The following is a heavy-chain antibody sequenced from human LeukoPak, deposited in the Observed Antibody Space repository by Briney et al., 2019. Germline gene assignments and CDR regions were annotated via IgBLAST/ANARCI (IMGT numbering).Heavy chain of an antibody. Sequence: GGSLRLSCTDSGFSFSSYAMHWVRQSPGKGLEWVAVTSNHGNDGFYADSVKGRFTISRDNSKKTLYLQRDSLRPEDTGVYYWTRDRGVMNDFDYWGLGTLVTVSS. CDR1: GFSFSSYA. CDR2: TSNHGNDG. J-gene: IGHJ4*02. V-gene: IGHV3-30*04. D-gene: IGHD3-10*01. CDR3: TRDRGVMNDFDY.